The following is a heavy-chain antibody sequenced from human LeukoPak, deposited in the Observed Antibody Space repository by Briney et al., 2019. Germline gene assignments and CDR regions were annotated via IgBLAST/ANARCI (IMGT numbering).Heavy chain of an antibody. CDR1: GFSLGTYY. V-gene: IGHV3-7*01. CDR3: ARDPRGSEYSHFGS. J-gene: IGHJ4*02. D-gene: IGHD3-10*01. CDR2: IKQDGSEQ. Sequence: GGSLRLSCAASGFSLGTYYMSWVRQAPGKGLEWVANIKQDGSEQHYVDSVKGRFTISRDNSKNSLYLHMRSLRAEDRAVYYCARDPRGSEYSHFGSGGRGTRVTVSS.